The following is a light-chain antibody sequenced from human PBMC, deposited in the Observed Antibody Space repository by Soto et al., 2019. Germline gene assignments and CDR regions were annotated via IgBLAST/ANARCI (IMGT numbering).Light chain of an antibody. CDR2: DAS. V-gene: IGKV1-33*01. CDR1: QDISNS. Sequence: DFQMTQSPSSLSASVGDRVTITCQASQDISNSLNWYQQKPGKAPKLLIYDASNLESGVPSRFSGSGSGTDFTFTISSLQPEDIATYYCQQYDNLPITFGQGTRLEIK. J-gene: IGKJ5*01. CDR3: QQYDNLPIT.